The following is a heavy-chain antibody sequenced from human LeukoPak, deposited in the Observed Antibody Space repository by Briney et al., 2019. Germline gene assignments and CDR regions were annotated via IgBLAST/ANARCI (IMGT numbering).Heavy chain of an antibody. D-gene: IGHD1-14*01. CDR2: IYSGGST. Sequence: GGSLRLSCAASGFTVSSNYMSWVRQAPGKGLEWVSVIYSGGSTYYADSVKGRFTISRDNSKNTLYLQMNSLRAEDTAVYYCAREGHGKEEDAFDIRGQGTMVTVSS. V-gene: IGHV3-53*01. CDR3: AREGHGKEEDAFDI. CDR1: GFTVSSNY. J-gene: IGHJ3*02.